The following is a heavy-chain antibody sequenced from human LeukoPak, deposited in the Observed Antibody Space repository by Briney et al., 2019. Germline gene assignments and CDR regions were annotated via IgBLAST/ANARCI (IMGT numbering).Heavy chain of an antibody. CDR1: GGSISSSTYY. Sequence: PSETLSLTCTVSGGSISSSTYYWGWIRQPPGKGLEWVATVYHTGSTYYNPSLESRLTISVDTSKNQFSLKVRSVTAADTAVYFCATTEYNTGWYAYWGQGTLVTVSS. D-gene: IGHD6-19*01. CDR3: ATTEYNTGWYAY. V-gene: IGHV4-39*01. J-gene: IGHJ4*02. CDR2: VYHTGST.